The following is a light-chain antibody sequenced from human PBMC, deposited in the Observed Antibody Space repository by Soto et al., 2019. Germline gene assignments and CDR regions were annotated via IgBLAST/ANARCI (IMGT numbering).Light chain of an antibody. CDR1: SSDVGGYNY. CDR2: DVN. J-gene: IGLJ2*01. Sequence: QSALTQPASMSGSPGQSITISCTGTSSDVGGYNYVSWYRQHPGKAPKLMIYDVNNWPSGVSNRFSGSKSGNTASLTISGLQAEDEADYYCSSHSSSSTLVVFGGGTQLTVL. CDR3: SSHSSSSTLVV. V-gene: IGLV2-14*03.